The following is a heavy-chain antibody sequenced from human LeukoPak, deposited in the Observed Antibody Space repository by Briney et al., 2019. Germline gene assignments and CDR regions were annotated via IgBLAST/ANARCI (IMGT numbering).Heavy chain of an antibody. V-gene: IGHV3-23*01. Sequence: GGSLRLSCAASRFTFTSYAMSWVRQAPGKGLEWVSSISGSGGSTYYADSVKGRFTISRDNSKNTLYLQMNSLRAEDTAVYYCAIGPGGLFDYWGQGTLVTVSS. CDR2: ISGSGGST. D-gene: IGHD4-23*01. J-gene: IGHJ4*02. CDR3: AIGPGGLFDY. CDR1: RFTFTSYA.